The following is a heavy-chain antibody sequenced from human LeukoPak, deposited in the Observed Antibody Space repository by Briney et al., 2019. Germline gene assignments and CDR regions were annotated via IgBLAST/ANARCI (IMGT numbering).Heavy chain of an antibody. J-gene: IGHJ6*02. CDR2: IYYSGST. Sequence: SETLSLTCTVSGGSISSYYWSWIRQPPGKGLEWIGYIYYSGSTNYNPSLKSRVTISVDTSKNQFSLKLSSVTAADTAVYYCARDPLDYYYGMDVWGQGTTVTVSS. CDR1: GGSISSYY. V-gene: IGHV4-59*12. CDR3: ARDPLDYYYGMDV.